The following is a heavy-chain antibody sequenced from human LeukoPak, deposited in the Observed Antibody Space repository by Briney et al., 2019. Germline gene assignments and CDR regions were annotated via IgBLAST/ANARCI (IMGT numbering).Heavy chain of an antibody. J-gene: IGHJ6*02. CDR1: GYTFTSYY. Sequence: SVKVSCKASGYTFTSYYMHWVRQAPGQGLEWMGIINPSGGSTSYAQKFQGRVTITRDTSASTAYMELSSLRSEDTAVYYCARISSSGWNYYYYYYGMDVWGQGTTVTVSS. D-gene: IGHD6-19*01. CDR2: INPSGGST. V-gene: IGHV1-46*01. CDR3: ARISSSGWNYYYYYYGMDV.